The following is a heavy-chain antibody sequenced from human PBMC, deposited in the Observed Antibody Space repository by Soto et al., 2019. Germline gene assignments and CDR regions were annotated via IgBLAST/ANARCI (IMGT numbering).Heavy chain of an antibody. Sequence: SVKVSCKASGYTFTSYGISWVRQAPGQGLEWMGGIIPIFGTANYAQKFQGRVTITADESTSTAYMELSSLRSEDTAVYYCASGPIGLSSPSVHGDSETPLRPTDYWGQGTLVTVSS. V-gene: IGHV1-69*13. CDR3: ASGPIGLSSPSVHGDSETPLRPTDY. CDR1: GYTFTSYG. CDR2: IIPIFGTA. D-gene: IGHD6-6*01. J-gene: IGHJ4*02.